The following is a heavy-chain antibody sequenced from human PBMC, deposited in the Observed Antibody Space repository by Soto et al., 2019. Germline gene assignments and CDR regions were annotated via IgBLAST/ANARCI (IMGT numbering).Heavy chain of an antibody. J-gene: IGHJ6*02. Sequence: QVQLVQSGDEVKKPGASVKGSCQASGYIFVNYGIAWVRQAPGQGLGWMGWISPYTGNTHSATKVQGRLTMTTDTSTSTAYMDLGSLTSDDTAVYYCVMVDNYVTPTPQDVWGQGTTVTVSS. CDR2: ISPYTGNT. CDR3: VMVDNYVTPTPQDV. D-gene: IGHD3-16*01. V-gene: IGHV1-18*01. CDR1: GYIFVNYG.